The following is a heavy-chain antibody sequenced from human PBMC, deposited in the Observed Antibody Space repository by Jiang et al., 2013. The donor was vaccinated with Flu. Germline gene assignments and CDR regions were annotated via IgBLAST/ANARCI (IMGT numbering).Heavy chain of an antibody. CDR3: ARGSENYYYDSSGYLDY. CDR2: IYYSGST. V-gene: IGHV4-59*08. D-gene: IGHD3-22*01. J-gene: IGHJ4*03. CDR1: GGSISSYY. Sequence: GPGLVKPSETLSLTCTVSGGSISSYYWSWIRQPPGKGLEWIGYIYYSGSTNYNPSLKSRVTISVDTSKNQFSLKLSSVTAADTAVYYCARGSENYYYDSSGYLDYWGLG.